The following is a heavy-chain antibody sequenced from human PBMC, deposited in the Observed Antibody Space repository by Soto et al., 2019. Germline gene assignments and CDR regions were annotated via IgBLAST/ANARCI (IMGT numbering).Heavy chain of an antibody. V-gene: IGHV4-59*08. Sequence: SETMSLTCTVAGGYISSYYWSWIRQPPGKGLEWIGYIYYSGSTNYNPSLKSRVTISVDTSKNQFSLKLSSVTAADTAVYYCARHHDSWGQGTLVTVSS. CDR3: ARHHDS. J-gene: IGHJ4*02. CDR2: IYYSGST. CDR1: GGYISSYY.